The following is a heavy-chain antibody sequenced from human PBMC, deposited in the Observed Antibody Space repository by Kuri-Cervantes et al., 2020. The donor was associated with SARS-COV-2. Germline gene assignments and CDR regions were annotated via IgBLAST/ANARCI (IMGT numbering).Heavy chain of an antibody. CDR2: ISGSGGST. CDR3: AKDWGRGHYYYYYMDV. V-gene: IGHV3-23*01. Sequence: GESLKISCAASGFTFSSYAMSWVRQAPGKGLEWVSAISGSGGSTYYADSVKGRFTISRDNSKNSLYLQMNSLRTEDTALYYCAKDWGRGHYYYYYMDVWGKGTTVTVSS. CDR1: GFTFSSYA. D-gene: IGHD3-16*01. J-gene: IGHJ6*03.